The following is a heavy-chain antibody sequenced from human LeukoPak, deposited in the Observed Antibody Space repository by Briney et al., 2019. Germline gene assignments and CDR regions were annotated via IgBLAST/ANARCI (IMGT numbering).Heavy chain of an antibody. Sequence: SETLSLTCTVSGGSISSYYWSWIRQPPGKGLEWIGYIYYSGSTNYNPSLKSRVTISVDTSKNQFSLKLSSVTAADTAVYYCARDQGVPSGGLDYWGQGTLVTVSP. D-gene: IGHD2-15*01. CDR1: GGSISSYY. CDR3: ARDQGVPSGGLDY. CDR2: IYYSGST. V-gene: IGHV4-59*01. J-gene: IGHJ4*02.